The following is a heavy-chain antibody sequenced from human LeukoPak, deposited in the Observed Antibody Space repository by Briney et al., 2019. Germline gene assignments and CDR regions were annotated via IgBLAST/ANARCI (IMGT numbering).Heavy chain of an antibody. CDR1: GFTFSSYW. CDR2: IKQDGSEK. D-gene: IGHD5-18*01. Sequence: GGSLRLSCAASGFTFSSYWMSWVRQAPGKGLEWVANIKQDGSEKYYVDSVKGRFTISRDNAKNSLYLQMNSLRAEDTAVYYCARAAAYSYGGFDYWDQGTLVTVSS. V-gene: IGHV3-7*01. J-gene: IGHJ4*02. CDR3: ARAAAYSYGGFDY.